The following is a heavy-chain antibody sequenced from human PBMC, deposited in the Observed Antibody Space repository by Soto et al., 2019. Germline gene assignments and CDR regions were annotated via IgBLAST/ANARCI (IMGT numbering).Heavy chain of an antibody. CDR2: IPQEGVDG. Sequence: PGGSPRLSCEVSGFVFSMYSMSWVRQTPGKGLEWVAKIPQEGVDGHYADSVKGRFTISRDNGKNSLYLQMNNLRAEDTAVYYCARDHLILPAHDFFYGSDVWGRGATVTVSS. CDR1: GFVFSMYS. V-gene: IGHV3-7*03. D-gene: IGHD2-21*02. CDR3: ARDHLILPAHDFFYGSDV. J-gene: IGHJ6*02.